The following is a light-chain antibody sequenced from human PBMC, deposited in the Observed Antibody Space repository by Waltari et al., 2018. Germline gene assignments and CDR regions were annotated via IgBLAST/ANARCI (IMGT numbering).Light chain of an antibody. CDR1: SSDVGGYDF. J-gene: IGLJ2*01. V-gene: IGLV2-14*01. Sequence: QSALPQPASVSGSPDQSIPISSTGTSSDVGGYDFFPWYQQHPNKAPRLLIYEVNNRASGVSDRFSGSKSGNTASLTISGLQAEDEADYYCSSYTSRNTLLFGGGTKVTAL. CDR2: EVN. CDR3: SSYTSRNTLL.